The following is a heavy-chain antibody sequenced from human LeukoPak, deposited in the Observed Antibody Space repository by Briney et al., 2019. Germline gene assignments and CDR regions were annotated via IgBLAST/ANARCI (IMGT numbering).Heavy chain of an antibody. D-gene: IGHD3-3*01. J-gene: IGHJ6*03. CDR1: GFTFSSYW. CDR3: AKTFVSDPSGHYYCMDV. Sequence: LTGGSLRLSCAASGFTFSSYWMSWVRQPPGKGLEWVAFIRFDGTSEFYADSVKARFTISRDNSQNTVSLQLNNLRIEDTALYYCAKTFVSDPSGHYYCMDVWGKGTTVTVSS. CDR2: IRFDGTSE. V-gene: IGHV3-30*02.